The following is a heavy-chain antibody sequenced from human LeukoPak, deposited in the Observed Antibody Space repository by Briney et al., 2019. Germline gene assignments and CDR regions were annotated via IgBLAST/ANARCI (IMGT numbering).Heavy chain of an antibody. Sequence: PGGSLRLSCVASGLTFSNYLMNWVRQAPGKGLEWVSNIGGSGGTSYYADSVKGRFTISRDNSKNTLFLQMNSLRAEDTAVYYCARGVRDCSSTSCYARVDYWGQGTLVTVSS. D-gene: IGHD2-2*01. CDR3: ARGVRDCSSTSCYARVDY. CDR1: GLTFSNYL. V-gene: IGHV3-23*01. J-gene: IGHJ4*02. CDR2: IGGSGGTS.